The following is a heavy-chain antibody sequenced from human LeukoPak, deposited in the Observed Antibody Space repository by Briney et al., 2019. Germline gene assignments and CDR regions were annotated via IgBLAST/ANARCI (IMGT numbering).Heavy chain of an antibody. V-gene: IGHV3-9*01. CDR3: AKDIRGSLASPFDY. D-gene: IGHD2-15*01. CDR1: GFTFDDYA. CDR2: ISWNSGSI. Sequence: QPGRSLRLSCAASGFTFDDYAMHWVRQAPGKGLEWVSGISWNSGSIGYADSVKGRFTISRDNAKNSLYLQMNSLRAEDTALYYCAKDIRGSLASPFDYWGQGTLVTVSS. J-gene: IGHJ4*02.